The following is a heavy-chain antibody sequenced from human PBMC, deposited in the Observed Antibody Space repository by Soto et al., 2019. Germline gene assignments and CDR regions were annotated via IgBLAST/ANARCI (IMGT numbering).Heavy chain of an antibody. D-gene: IGHD6-13*01. V-gene: IGHV1-2*04. CDR1: GYTFTGYY. CDR3: ARVRSRGSSSWRDAFDI. CDR2: INPNSGGT. J-gene: IGHJ3*02. Sequence: QVQLVQSGAEVKKPGASVKVSCKASGYTFTGYYMHWVRQAPGQGLEWMGWINPNSGGTNYAQKFQGWVTMTRDTSISTAYMELSRLRSDDTAVYYCARVRSRGSSSWRDAFDIWGQGTMVTVSS.